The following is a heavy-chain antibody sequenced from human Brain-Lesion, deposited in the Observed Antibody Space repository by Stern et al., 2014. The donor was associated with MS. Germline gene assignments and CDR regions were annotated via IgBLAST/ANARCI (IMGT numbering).Heavy chain of an antibody. V-gene: IGHV3-30*01. CDR3: ARGGAVTTSDYSLDY. J-gene: IGHJ4*02. CDR1: GFTFSYHA. D-gene: IGHD4-17*01. Sequence: VQLVESGGGVVQPGRSLRLSCAASGFTFSYHAMHWVRQAPGKGLEWVALISYDGSDKNDADSVKGRFTISRDNSRNTLYLQMNSLRVDDTAVYYCARGGAVTTSDYSLDYWGQGILVTVSS. CDR2: ISYDGSDK.